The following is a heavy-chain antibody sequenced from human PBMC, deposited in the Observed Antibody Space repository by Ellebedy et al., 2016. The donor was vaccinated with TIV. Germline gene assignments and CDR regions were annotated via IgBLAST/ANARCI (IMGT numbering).Heavy chain of an antibody. CDR1: GFTFSSYS. J-gene: IGHJ4*02. V-gene: IGHV3-21*01. CDR2: ISSSSGYI. Sequence: GGSLRLXXAASGFTFSSYSMNWVRQAPGKGLEWVSSISSSSGYIYYADSVKGRFTISRDNAKNSLYLQMNSLRAEDTAVYYCLLGYCSSTSCLFDYWGQGTLVTVSS. D-gene: IGHD2-2*01. CDR3: LLGYCSSTSCLFDY.